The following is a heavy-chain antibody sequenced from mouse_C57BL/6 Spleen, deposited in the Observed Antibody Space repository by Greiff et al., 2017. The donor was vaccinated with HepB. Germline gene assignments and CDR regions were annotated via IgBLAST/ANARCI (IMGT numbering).Heavy chain of an antibody. CDR3: ARGGSYYSNYLYFDY. V-gene: IGHV3-6*01. D-gene: IGHD2-5*01. J-gene: IGHJ2*01. CDR2: ISYDGSN. CDR1: GYSITSGYY. Sequence: EVKLMESGPGLVKPSQSLSLTCSVTGYSITSGYYWNWIRQFPGNKLEWMGYISYDGSNNYNPSLKNRITSTRDTSKNQFFLKLNSVTTEDTATYYCARGGSYYSNYLYFDYWGQGTTLTVSS.